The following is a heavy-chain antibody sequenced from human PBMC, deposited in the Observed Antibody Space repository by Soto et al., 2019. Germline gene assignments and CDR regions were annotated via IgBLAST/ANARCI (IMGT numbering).Heavy chain of an antibody. D-gene: IGHD5-18*01. CDR2: INPNSGGT. CDR3: ARVRGYSYGRYYYYYGMDV. V-gene: IGHV1-2*04. CDR1: GYTFTGYY. J-gene: IGHJ6*02. Sequence: GASVKVSCKASGYTFTGYYMHWVRQAPGQGLEWMGWINPNSGGTNYAQKFQGWVTMTRDTSISTAYMELSRLRSDDTAVYYCARVRGYSYGRYYYYYGMDVWGQGTTVTVSS.